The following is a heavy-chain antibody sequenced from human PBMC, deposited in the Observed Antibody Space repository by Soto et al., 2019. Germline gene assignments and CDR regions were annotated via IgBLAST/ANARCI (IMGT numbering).Heavy chain of an antibody. J-gene: IGHJ6*02. D-gene: IGHD1-1*01. Sequence: GGSLRLSCEASGFTFNSFGMHWVRQAPGKGLEWVAMIWHDGTNKYYVDSVKGRFTISRDNSKDTLYLQMNNLRAEDTAVYYCARTGLQTVQATSHYYGLDVWGQGTTVTVSS. CDR1: GFTFNSFG. CDR3: ARTGLQTVQATSHYYGLDV. V-gene: IGHV3-33*01. CDR2: IWHDGTNK.